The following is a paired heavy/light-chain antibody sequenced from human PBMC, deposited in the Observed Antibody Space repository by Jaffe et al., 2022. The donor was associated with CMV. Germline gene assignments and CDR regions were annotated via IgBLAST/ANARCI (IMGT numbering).Heavy chain of an antibody. J-gene: IGHJ6*02. V-gene: IGHV1-69*01. CDR2: IIPIFGTA. Sequence: QVQLVQSGAEVKKPGSSVKVSCKASGGTFSSYAISWVRQAPGQGLEWMGGIIPIFGTANYAQKFQGRVTITADESTSTAYMELSSLRSEDTAVYYCAGGITGTTSGDTEFPSHYYYGMDVWGQGTTVTVSS. CDR1: GGTFSSYA. CDR3: AGGITGTTSGDTEFPSHYYYGMDV. D-gene: IGHD1-7*01.
Light chain of an antibody. Sequence: DIVMTQTPLSSPVTLGQPASISCRSSQSLVHSDGNTYLSWLQQRPGQPPRLLIYKISNRFSGVPDRFSGSGAGTDFTLKISRVEAEDVGVYYCTQATQFPRTFGQGTKVEIK. J-gene: IGKJ1*01. V-gene: IGKV2-24*01. CDR1: QSLVHSDGNTY. CDR3: TQATQFPRT. CDR2: KIS.